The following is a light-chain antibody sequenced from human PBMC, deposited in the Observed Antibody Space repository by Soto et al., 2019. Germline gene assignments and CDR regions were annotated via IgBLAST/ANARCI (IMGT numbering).Light chain of an antibody. J-gene: IGLJ1*01. CDR2: AVT. CDR3: SSYTTIGRLV. V-gene: IGLV2-14*01. Sequence: QSALTQPASVSGSPGQSITISCTGTSDDIGYYNYVSWYQHHPGKAPKLIIYAVTNRPSGVSTRFSGSKSANTASLTISGLQADDEADYYCSSYTTIGRLVFGAGTKVTVL. CDR1: SDDIGYYNY.